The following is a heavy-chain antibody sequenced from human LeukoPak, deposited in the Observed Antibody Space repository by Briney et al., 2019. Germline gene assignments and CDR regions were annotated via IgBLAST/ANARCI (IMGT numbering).Heavy chain of an antibody. J-gene: IGHJ4*02. CDR2: VNPNSGGT. CDR1: GYTFTGCY. Sequence: ASVKVSCKASGYTFTGCYMHWVRQAPGQGLEWMGWVNPNSGGTNYAQKFQGRVTMTRDTSISTAYMELSRLRSDDTAVYYCGRDSGTERWLSFDYWGQGTLVTVSS. D-gene: IGHD5-24*01. V-gene: IGHV1-2*02. CDR3: GRDSGTERWLSFDY.